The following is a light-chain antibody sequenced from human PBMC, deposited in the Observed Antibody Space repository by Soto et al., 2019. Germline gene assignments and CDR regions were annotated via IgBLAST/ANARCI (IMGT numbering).Light chain of an antibody. CDR1: QSVNSA. J-gene: IGKJ1*01. Sequence: EIVMTQSPATLSVSPGESDTLSCRASQSVNSALAWYQQKPGQVPRLLIYGASTRATGIPARFSGSRSGTEFTLTITSLQSEDFAVYYCQQFHNWPRTFGQGTKVDIK. CDR3: QQFHNWPRT. CDR2: GAS. V-gene: IGKV3-15*01.